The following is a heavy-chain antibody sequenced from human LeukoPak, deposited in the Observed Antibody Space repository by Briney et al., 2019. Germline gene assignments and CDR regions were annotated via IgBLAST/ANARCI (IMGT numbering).Heavy chain of an antibody. Sequence: GSSVKVSCKASGGTFSSYAISWVRQAPGQGLEWMGWISAYNGNTNYAQKVQGRVTMTTDTSTSTAYMELRSLRSDDTAVYYCARDEGKDTPNWFDPWGQGTLVTVSS. CDR1: GGTFSSYA. CDR3: ARDEGKDTPNWFDP. CDR2: ISAYNGNT. J-gene: IGHJ5*02. D-gene: IGHD4-23*01. V-gene: IGHV1-18*01.